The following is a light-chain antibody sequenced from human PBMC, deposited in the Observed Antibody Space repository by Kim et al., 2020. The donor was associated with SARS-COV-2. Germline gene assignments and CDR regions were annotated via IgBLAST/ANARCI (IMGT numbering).Light chain of an antibody. Sequence: SASGGDRVTITCRASQIINTYLAWYQQKPGKAPDLLIYKASSLQIGVPSRFSGSGSGTEFTLTINSLQPDDFATYYCQHYIRFPYTFGQGTKLEI. CDR3: QHYIRFPYT. J-gene: IGKJ2*01. V-gene: IGKV1-5*03. CDR1: QIINTY. CDR2: KAS.